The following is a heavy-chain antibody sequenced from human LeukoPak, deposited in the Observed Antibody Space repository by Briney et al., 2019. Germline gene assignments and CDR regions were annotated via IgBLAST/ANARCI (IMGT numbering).Heavy chain of an antibody. CDR1: GYTLTELS. J-gene: IGHJ5*02. CDR3: ATDGYTYNWFDP. Sequence: ASVNVSCKVSGYTLTELSMHWVRPAPGKGLEWMGGFDPEDGETIYAQKFQGRVTMTEDTSTDTAYMELSSLRSEDTAVYYCATDGYTYNWFDPWGQGTLVTVSS. V-gene: IGHV1-24*01. D-gene: IGHD6-13*01. CDR2: FDPEDGET.